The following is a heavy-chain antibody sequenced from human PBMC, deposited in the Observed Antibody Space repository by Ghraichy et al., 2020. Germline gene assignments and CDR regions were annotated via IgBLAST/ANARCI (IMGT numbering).Heavy chain of an antibody. J-gene: IGHJ4*02. CDR1: GFTFDDYA. CDR2: ISWNSGSI. CDR3: AKGGPNWNSVSEFDY. D-gene: IGHD1-7*01. Sequence: GGSLRLSCAASGFTFDDYAMHWVRQAPGKGLEWVSGISWNSGSIGYADSVKGRFTISRDNAKNSLYLQMNSLRAEDTALYYCAKGGPNWNSVSEFDYWGQGTLVTVSS. V-gene: IGHV3-9*01.